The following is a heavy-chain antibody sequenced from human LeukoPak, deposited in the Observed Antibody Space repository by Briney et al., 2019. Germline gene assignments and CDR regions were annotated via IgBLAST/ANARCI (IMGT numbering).Heavy chain of an antibody. CDR1: GFTFSSYW. CDR3: YGANAEH. J-gene: IGHJ1*01. V-gene: IGHV3-74*01. CDR2: INTDGSST. D-gene: IGHD4-23*01. Sequence: PGGSLRLSCAASGFTFSSYWMHWVRQAPGKGLMWVSGINTDGSSTNYADSVKGRFTISRDNAKNTLFLQMNSLRAEDTAVYYCYGANAEHWGQGTLVTVSS.